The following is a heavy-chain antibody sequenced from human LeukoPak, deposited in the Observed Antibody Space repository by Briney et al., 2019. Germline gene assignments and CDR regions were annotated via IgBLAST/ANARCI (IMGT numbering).Heavy chain of an antibody. CDR3: ARDDSTEPYYFDY. Sequence: GGSLRLSCAASGFTFSSYSMNWVRQAPGKGLEWVANIKQDGSEKYYVDSVKGRFTISRDNAKNSLYLQMNSLRAEDTAVYYCARDDSTEPYYFDYWGQGTLVTVSS. J-gene: IGHJ4*02. CDR1: GFTFSSYS. V-gene: IGHV3-7*01. CDR2: IKQDGSEK. D-gene: IGHD1-14*01.